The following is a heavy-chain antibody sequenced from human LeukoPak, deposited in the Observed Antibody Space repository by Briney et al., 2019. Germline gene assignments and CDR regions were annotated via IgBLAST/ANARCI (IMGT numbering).Heavy chain of an antibody. V-gene: IGHV4-59*11. D-gene: IGHD3-9*01. CDR3: ARALGYDILTGHFDN. Sequence: SETLSLTCTVSGGSISSHYWSWIRQPRGKGLEWIGSSGSSNYNPSLKSRVTISLDTSKNHFSLKLNSVTAADTAVYYCARALGYDILTGHFDNWGQGTLVTVSS. J-gene: IGHJ4*02. CDR1: GGSISSHY. CDR2: SGSS.